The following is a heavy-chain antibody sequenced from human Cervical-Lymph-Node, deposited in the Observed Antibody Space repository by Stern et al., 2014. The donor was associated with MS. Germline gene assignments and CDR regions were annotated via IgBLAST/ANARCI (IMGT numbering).Heavy chain of an antibody. J-gene: IGHJ4*02. D-gene: IGHD4-23*01. CDR2: IYTSGST. Sequence: QVQLQESGPGLVKPSQTLSPTCTVSGGSISSGSYYWSWIRQPAGKGLEWIGRIYTSGSTNYNPSLKSRVTISVDTSQNQFSLKLSSVTAADTAVYYCARNRYGGKREYYFDYWGQGTLVTVSS. V-gene: IGHV4-61*02. CDR3: ARNRYGGKREYYFDY. CDR1: GGSISSGSYY.